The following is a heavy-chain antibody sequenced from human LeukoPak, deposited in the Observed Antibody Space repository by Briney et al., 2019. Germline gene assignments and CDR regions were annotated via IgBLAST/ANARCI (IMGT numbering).Heavy chain of an antibody. CDR3: TTDRYGDYYFDY. J-gene: IGHJ4*02. D-gene: IGHD4-17*01. CDR1: GFTFSSYD. V-gene: IGHV3-15*01. CDR2: IKSKTDGGTT. Sequence: GGSLRLSCAASGFTFSSYDMNWVRQAPGKGLEWVGRIKSKTDGGTTDYAAPVKGRFTISRDDSKNTLYLQMNSLKTEDTAVYYCTTDRYGDYYFDYWGQGTLVTVSS.